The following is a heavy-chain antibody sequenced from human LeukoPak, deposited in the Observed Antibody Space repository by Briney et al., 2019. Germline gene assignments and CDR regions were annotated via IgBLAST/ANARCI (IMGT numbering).Heavy chain of an antibody. CDR3: ARDGDGAAAGIYTY. J-gene: IGHJ4*02. V-gene: IGHV3-23*01. CDR1: GFTFSSYA. Sequence: GGSLRLSCAASGFTFSSYAMSWVRQAPGKGLEWVSAVSGSGINTYYADSVKGRFTISRDNSKKTLYLQMNTLTTEDTAVYYCARDGDGAAAGIYTYWGQGTLVIVSS. CDR2: VSGSGINT. D-gene: IGHD6-13*01.